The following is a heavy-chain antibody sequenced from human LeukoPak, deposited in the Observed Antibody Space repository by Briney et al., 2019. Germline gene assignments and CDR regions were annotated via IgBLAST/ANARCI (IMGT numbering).Heavy chain of an antibody. CDR3: ARVLPLWFGESNYYYGMDV. CDR2: ISGYNGNK. CDR1: GYTFSSYG. Sequence: GASVKVSCKASGYTFSSYGISWVRRAPGQGLEWMGWISGYNGNKNYAQKVQDRVTMTTDTATSTAYMELRSLRSDDTGVYYCARVLPLWFGESNYYYGMDVWGQGTTVTVSS. V-gene: IGHV1-18*01. D-gene: IGHD3-10*01. J-gene: IGHJ6*02.